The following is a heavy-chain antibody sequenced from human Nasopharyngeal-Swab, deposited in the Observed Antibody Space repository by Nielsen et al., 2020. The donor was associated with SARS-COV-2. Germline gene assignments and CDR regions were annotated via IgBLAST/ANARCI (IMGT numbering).Heavy chain of an antibody. CDR1: GFTFDDYA. V-gene: IGHV3-9*01. D-gene: IGHD6-19*01. CDR3: ARVPSTAVADN. Sequence: GGSLRLSCAASGFTFDDYAMHWVRQAPGKGLEWVSGISWNSGSIGYADSVKGRFTISRDNAKNSLYLQMNSLRAEDTAVYYCARVPSTAVADNWGQGTLVTVSS. J-gene: IGHJ4*02. CDR2: ISWNSGSI.